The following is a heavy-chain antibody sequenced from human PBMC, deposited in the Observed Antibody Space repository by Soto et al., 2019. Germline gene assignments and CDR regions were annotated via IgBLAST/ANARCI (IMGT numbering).Heavy chain of an antibody. J-gene: IGHJ4*02. CDR1: GFTFRNAW. D-gene: IGHD3-22*01. CDR3: LWNFYDTRGSYPYYVDY. V-gene: IGHV3-15*01. Sequence: PGGSLRLSCAASGFTFRNAWMSWVCQAPGRGLEWVSRIKSKADGGTPDYAAPVQGRFSISRDDSKNTLYLQMNSLKTEDTAVYYCLWNFYDTRGSYPYYVDYWGQGTLFTVPS. CDR2: IKSKADGGTP.